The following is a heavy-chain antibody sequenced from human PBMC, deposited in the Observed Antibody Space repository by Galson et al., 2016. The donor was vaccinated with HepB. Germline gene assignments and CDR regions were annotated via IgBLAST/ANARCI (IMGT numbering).Heavy chain of an antibody. D-gene: IGHD3-10*01. J-gene: IGHJ4*01. V-gene: IGHV4-34*01. CDR1: GGSFSDYS. CDR2: INHKGDT. CDR3: ARRAGGYYGSGSFGY. Sequence: SETLSLTCGVSGGSFSDYSWTWIRQPPGKGLEWIGEINHKGDTNENPSLKSRVSFSVDTSKNQFSLRLSSVTAADTGVYYCARRAGGYYGSGSFGYWGFGTLVTVSS.